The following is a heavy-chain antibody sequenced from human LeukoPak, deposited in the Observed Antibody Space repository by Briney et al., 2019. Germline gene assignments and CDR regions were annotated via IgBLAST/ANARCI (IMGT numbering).Heavy chain of an antibody. D-gene: IGHD5-24*01. V-gene: IGHV3-9*03. CDR1: GFTFDDYA. CDR3: AKGVVEMATIGIDY. Sequence: PGRSLRLSCAASGFTFDDYAMHWVRQAPGKGLEWVSGIGWNSGSIGYADSVKGRFTISRDNAKNSLYLQMNSLRAEDMALYYCAKGVVEMATIGIDYWGQGTLVTVSS. CDR2: IGWNSGSI. J-gene: IGHJ4*02.